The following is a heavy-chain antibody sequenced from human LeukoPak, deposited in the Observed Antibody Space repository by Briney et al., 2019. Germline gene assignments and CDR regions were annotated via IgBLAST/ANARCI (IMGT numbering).Heavy chain of an antibody. CDR3: ARAQQEDMSFGY. Sequence: SETLSLTCTVSGGSISSYYWSWIRQPSGKGLEWIGYIYYSGSTNYNPSLKSRVTISVDTSKNQFTLKLSSVTAADTAVYYCARAQQEDMSFGYWGQGTLVTVSS. V-gene: IGHV4-59*01. J-gene: IGHJ4*02. D-gene: IGHD1/OR15-1a*01. CDR2: IYYSGST. CDR1: GGSISSYY.